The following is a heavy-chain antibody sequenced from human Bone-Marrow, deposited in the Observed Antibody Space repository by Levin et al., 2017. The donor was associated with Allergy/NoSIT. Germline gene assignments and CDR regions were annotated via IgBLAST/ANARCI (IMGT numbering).Heavy chain of an antibody. CDR1: GYTFSDYA. CDR3: ARQYL. Sequence: GGSLRLSCAVSGYTFSDYAMHWVRQAPGKGLEWVAVISDDGSTKYYAESVKGRFTISRDNSKSTLFLQMNGLRCDDTASYYCARQYLWGQGTQVTVSS. J-gene: IGHJ4*02. CDR2: ISDDGSTK. V-gene: IGHV3-30-3*01. D-gene: IGHD2-2*02.